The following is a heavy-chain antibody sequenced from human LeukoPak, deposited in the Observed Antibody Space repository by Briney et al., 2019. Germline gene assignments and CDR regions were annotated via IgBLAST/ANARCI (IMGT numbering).Heavy chain of an antibody. J-gene: IGHJ4*02. D-gene: IGHD4-17*01. Sequence: PSETLSLTCAVYGGSFSGYYWSWIRQPPGKGLEWIGEINHSGSTNYNPSLKSRVTISVDTSKNQFSLKLSSVTAADTAVYYCARGYGAPDYWGQGTLVTVSS. CDR1: GGSFSGYY. V-gene: IGHV4-34*01. CDR2: INHSGST. CDR3: ARGYGAPDY.